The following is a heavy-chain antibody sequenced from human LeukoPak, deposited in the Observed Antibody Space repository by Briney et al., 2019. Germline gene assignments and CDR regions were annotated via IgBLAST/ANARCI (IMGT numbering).Heavy chain of an antibody. D-gene: IGHD6-13*01. CDR3: ARDRLPIAAAGRAPY. CDR1: GFTLTSYA. J-gene: IGHJ4*02. CDR2: IWYYESNT. Sequence: PGRSRRLSCAPSGFTLTSYATRWVRHTPGKGLEWVAAIWYYESNTYYAHSLKGRFTITRDNSKNTLYLQLNSLRADDTAVYYCARDRLPIAAAGRAPYWGQGTLVPVSS. V-gene: IGHV3-33*01.